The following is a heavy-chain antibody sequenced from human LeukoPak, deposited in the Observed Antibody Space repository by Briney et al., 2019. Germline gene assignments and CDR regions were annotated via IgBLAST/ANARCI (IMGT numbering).Heavy chain of an antibody. Sequence: GGSLRLSCAASGFTFSSYAMHWVRQAPGKGLEWVAVISYDGSNKYYADSVKGRFTISRDNSKNTLYLQMNSLRADDTAVYHCAKDLYSSGWYNYFDPWGQGALVTVSS. CDR1: GFTFSSYA. CDR3: AKDLYSSGWYNYFDP. D-gene: IGHD6-19*01. CDR2: ISYDGSNK. V-gene: IGHV3-30-3*01. J-gene: IGHJ5*02.